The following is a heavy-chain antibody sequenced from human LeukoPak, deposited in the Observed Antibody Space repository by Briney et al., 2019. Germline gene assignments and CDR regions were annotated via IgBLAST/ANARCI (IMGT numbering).Heavy chain of an antibody. Sequence: GGSLRLSCAASGFTFGNFWMHWVRQAPGKGLEWVSSIGSSGSYIYYADSLTGRFTISRDNAKNSLYLQMNSLRAEDTAMYYCARRATTERGHSYGLDFWGQGTLVTVSS. CDR2: IGSSGSYI. D-gene: IGHD5-18*01. CDR1: GFTFGNFW. V-gene: IGHV3-21*01. CDR3: ARRATTERGHSYGLDF. J-gene: IGHJ4*02.